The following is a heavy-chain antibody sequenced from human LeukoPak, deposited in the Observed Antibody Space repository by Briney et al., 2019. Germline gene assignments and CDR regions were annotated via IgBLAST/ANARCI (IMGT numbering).Heavy chain of an antibody. D-gene: IGHD2-8*01. J-gene: IGHJ4*02. CDR2: ISAYNGNT. CDR1: GYTFSSYG. Sequence: ASVKVSCKASGYTFSSYGTSWVRQAPGQGLEWMGWISAYNGNTNYAQKLQGRVTMTTDTSTSTAYMELRSLRSDDTAVYYCARDHYRYCTNGVCYLDSWGQGTLVTVSS. CDR3: ARDHYRYCTNGVCYLDS. V-gene: IGHV1-18*04.